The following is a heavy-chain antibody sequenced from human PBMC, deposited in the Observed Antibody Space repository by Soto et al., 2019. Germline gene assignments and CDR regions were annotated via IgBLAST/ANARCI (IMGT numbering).Heavy chain of an antibody. CDR1: GYSFTSYW. CDR3: ARPSSSAGFGGFHCYGMDV. D-gene: IGHD6-6*01. CDR2: IYPGDSDT. J-gene: IGHJ6*02. V-gene: IGHV5-51*01. Sequence: GQSLKISCKGSGYSFTSYWNGRVRQIPRKGLEWMEIIYPGDSDTRYSPTSQGQVTISADKSISPAYLQWNRLKASHTATYNRARPSSSAGFGGFHCYGMDVWGQGTTVTVSS.